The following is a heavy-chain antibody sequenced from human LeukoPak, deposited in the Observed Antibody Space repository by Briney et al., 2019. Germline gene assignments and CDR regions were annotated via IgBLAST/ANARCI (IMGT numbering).Heavy chain of an antibody. D-gene: IGHD7-27*01. CDR3: AKGQYITWGAFDY. CDR1: GFTFSSYG. J-gene: IGHJ3*01. Sequence: GGSLRLSCAASGFTFSSYGMHWVRQAPGKGPEWVTMISYDGSSEYYADSVKGRFTISRDNSKNKVYLQMDSLRVEDTAVYFCAKGQYITWGAFDYWGQGTMVTVSS. V-gene: IGHV3-30*18. CDR2: ISYDGSSE.